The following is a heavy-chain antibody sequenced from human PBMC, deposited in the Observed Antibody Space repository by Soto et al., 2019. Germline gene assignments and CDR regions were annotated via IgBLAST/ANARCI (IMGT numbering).Heavy chain of an antibody. CDR2: IYYSGST. V-gene: IGHV4-59*01. CDR1: GGSITSYY. J-gene: IGHJ4*02. CDR3: ARDTSSGWPDY. D-gene: IGHD6-19*01. Sequence: SETLSLTCTVSGGSITSYYWSWIRQPPGKGLEWIGYIYYSGSTNYNPSLRSRVTISVDTSKNQFSLKLSSVTAADTAVYYCARDTSSGWPDYWGQGTLVTVS.